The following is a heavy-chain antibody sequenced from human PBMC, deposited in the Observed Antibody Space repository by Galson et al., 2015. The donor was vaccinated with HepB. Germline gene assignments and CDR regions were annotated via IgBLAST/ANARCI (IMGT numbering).Heavy chain of an antibody. D-gene: IGHD6-13*01. CDR3: TRLGDLSGYSSL. J-gene: IGHJ4*02. Sequence: SLRLSCAASGFTFSSYAMSWVRQAPGKGLEWVSSISGSGGSTYYADSVNGRFTISRDNSKNTLYLQMNSLKTEDTAVYYCTRLGDLSGYSSLWGQGTLVTVSS. CDR1: GFTFSSYA. V-gene: IGHV3-23*01. CDR2: ISGSGGST.